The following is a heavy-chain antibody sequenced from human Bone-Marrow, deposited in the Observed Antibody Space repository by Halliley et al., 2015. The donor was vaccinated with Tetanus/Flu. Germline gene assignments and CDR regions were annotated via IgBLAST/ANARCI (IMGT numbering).Heavy chain of an antibody. CDR2: IKSKTDGGTT. D-gene: IGHD2-15*01. Sequence: SLRLSCAASEFTFSYAWMNWVRQAPGKGLEWVGRIKSKTDGGTTDYAATVKGRFTISSDHSKNTLHLQMNSLKTEDTAIYYCSCRGEFIDYWGQGTLVTVSS. CDR1: EFTFSYAW. J-gene: IGHJ4*02. CDR3: SCRGEFIDY. V-gene: IGHV3-15*01.